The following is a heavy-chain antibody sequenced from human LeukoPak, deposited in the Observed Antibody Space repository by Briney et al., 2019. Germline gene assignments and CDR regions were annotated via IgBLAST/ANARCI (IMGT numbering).Heavy chain of an antibody. CDR2: IIPILNEV. Sequence: ASVKVSCKASGYTLTSYGISWVRQAPGQGLEWRGMIIPILNEVNYVQNFQGRLTFTADTSTTTAYMGLRSLRSEDTAVYYCATGGPWYIGSSGYYFTDDWGQGTLVIVSS. J-gene: IGHJ4*02. V-gene: IGHV1-69*04. CDR1: GYTLTSYG. D-gene: IGHD3-22*01. CDR3: ATGGPWYIGSSGYYFTDD.